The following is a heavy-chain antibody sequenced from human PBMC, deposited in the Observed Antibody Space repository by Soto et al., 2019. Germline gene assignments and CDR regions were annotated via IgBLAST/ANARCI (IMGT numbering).Heavy chain of an antibody. CDR2: IYWADDK. D-gene: IGHD4-17*01. V-gene: IGHV2-5*02. CDR3: SQRTTTVTRWFDP. Sequence: QITLKESGPTLVKPTQTLTLTCTFSGFSLTTSGVGVRWIRQPPGKALEWLALIYWADDKRYSPSLKSRLTLTKGTSKIQVALTVTNMAPADPATYFGSQRTTTVTRWFDPCGQGTLVTVSS. CDR1: GFSLTTSGVG. J-gene: IGHJ5*02.